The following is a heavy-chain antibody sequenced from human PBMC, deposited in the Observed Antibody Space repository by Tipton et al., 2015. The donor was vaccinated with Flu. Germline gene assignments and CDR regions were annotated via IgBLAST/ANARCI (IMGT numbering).Heavy chain of an antibody. CDR1: GFTFSSYA. CDR3: ANDDRVGATKGYYFGMDV. D-gene: IGHD1-26*01. CDR2: ISGSGGST. J-gene: IGHJ6*02. V-gene: IGHV3-23*01. Sequence: GSLRLSCAASGFTFSSYAMSWVRQAPGKGLEWVSVISGSGGSTYYADSVKGRFTISRDNSKNTLYLQMNSLRAEDTAVYYCANDDRVGATKGYYFGMDVWGQGTTVTVSS.